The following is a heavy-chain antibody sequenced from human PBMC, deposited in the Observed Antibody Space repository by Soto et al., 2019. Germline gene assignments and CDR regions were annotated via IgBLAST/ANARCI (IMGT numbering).Heavy chain of an antibody. CDR2: ISYDGSKK. CDR1: GFTFNSYA. D-gene: IGHD6-19*01. CDR3: AHIVVAGLGYYFDY. J-gene: IGHJ4*02. V-gene: IGHV3-30-3*01. Sequence: GGSLRLSCAASGFTFNSYAMHWVRQAPGKGLEWVAVISYDGSKKYYADSVKGRFTISRDNSENTLYLQMNSLRAEDTAVYYCAHIVVAGLGYYFDYWGQGTLVTAPQ.